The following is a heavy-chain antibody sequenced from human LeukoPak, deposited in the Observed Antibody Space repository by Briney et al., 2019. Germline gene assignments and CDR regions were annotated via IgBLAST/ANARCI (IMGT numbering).Heavy chain of an antibody. CDR1: GFTFSSYA. CDR3: AKDGSGVAAADYYFDY. CDR2: IGGSGGST. D-gene: IGHD2-15*01. V-gene: IGHV3-23*01. J-gene: IGHJ4*02. Sequence: HPGGSLRLSCAASGFTFSSYAMSWVRQAPGKGLEWVSAIGGSGGSTFYADSVKGRFTISRDNSKNTLYMQMNSLRAEDTAVYYCAKDGSGVAAADYYFDYWGQGTLVTVSS.